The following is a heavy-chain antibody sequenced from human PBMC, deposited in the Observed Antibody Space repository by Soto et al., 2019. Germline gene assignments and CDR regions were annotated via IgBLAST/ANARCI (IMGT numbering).Heavy chain of an antibody. CDR1: GYTFTSYA. D-gene: IGHD4-17*01. Sequence: ASVKVSCKASGYTFTSYAMHWVRQAPGQRLEWMGWINAGNGNTKYSQKFQGRVTITTDKSTSTAYMELSSLRSEDTAVYYCARGYGDSHDCWGQGTLVTVSS. CDR3: ARGYGDSHDC. J-gene: IGHJ4*02. V-gene: IGHV1-3*01. CDR2: INAGNGNT.